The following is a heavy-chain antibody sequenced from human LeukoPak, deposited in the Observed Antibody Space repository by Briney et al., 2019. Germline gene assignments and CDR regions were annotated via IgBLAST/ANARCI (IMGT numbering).Heavy chain of an antibody. CDR1: GFSFSSSW. Sequence: GGSLRLSCAASGFSFSSSWMHWARQAPGKGLVWVSRINTDGSSTSYADSVKGRFTISRDNAKNTLYLQMNSLRAEDTAVYYCARPSNLYAFDIWGQGTMVTVSS. CDR3: ARPSNLYAFDI. CDR2: INTDGSST. D-gene: IGHD1-14*01. J-gene: IGHJ3*02. V-gene: IGHV3-74*01.